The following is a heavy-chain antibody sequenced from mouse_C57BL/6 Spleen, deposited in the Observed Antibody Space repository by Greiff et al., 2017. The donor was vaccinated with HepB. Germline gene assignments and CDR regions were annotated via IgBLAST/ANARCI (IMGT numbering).Heavy chain of an antibody. CDR3: AESTGTWAMDY. CDR1: GFSLTSYG. CDR2: LWGDGST. V-gene: IGHV2-3*01. Sequence: VKLLESGPGLVAPSQSLSITCTVSGFSLTSYGVSWVRQPPGKGLEWLGVLWGDGSTNYHSALISRLSISKDNSKSQVFLKLNSQQTDDTATSYCAESTGTWAMDYWGQGTSVTVSS. J-gene: IGHJ4*01. D-gene: IGHD4-1*02.